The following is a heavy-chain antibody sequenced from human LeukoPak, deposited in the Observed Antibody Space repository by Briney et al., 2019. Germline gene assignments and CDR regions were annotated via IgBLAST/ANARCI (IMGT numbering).Heavy chain of an antibody. CDR3: ARARYNYQCDY. D-gene: IGHD5-24*01. Sequence: SETLSLTCTVSGGSISSSNNYWGWIRQPPGRGLEWIGSISYGGRTYYNPSLKSRVTISVDTSKNQFSLRLNSVTAADTAVYYCARARYNYQCDYWGQGTLVTVSS. CDR2: ISYGGRT. CDR1: GGSISSSNNY. V-gene: IGHV4-39*07. J-gene: IGHJ4*02.